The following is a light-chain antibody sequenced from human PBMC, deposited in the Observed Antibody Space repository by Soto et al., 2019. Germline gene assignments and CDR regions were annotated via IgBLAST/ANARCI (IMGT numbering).Light chain of an antibody. V-gene: IGKV1-9*01. CDR2: AVS. J-gene: IGKJ5*01. CDR1: QGISNH. Sequence: DIQLTQSPSFLSASVGDRVTITCRASQGISNHLAWYQQKAGTAPKLLIYAVSALQSGVPSRFSGSGSDTEFTLTISSLQPEDFATYYCQQLIDYPITFGQGTRLEIK. CDR3: QQLIDYPIT.